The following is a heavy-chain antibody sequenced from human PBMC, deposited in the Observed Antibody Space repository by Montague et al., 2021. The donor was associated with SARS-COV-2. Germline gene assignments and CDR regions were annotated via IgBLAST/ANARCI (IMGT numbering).Heavy chain of an antibody. Sequence: SETLSLTCSVSGGSVSRGSHYWGWIRQPPGKGLEWIGYIFYSGRTSYNPSLKSRVTISTDTSKNQLSLKVNSVTAADTAVYYCVRDHPYGGPRGAYDIWGQGTVVTVSS. CDR1: GGSVSRGSHY. J-gene: IGHJ3*02. CDR3: VRDHPYGGPRGAYDI. V-gene: IGHV4-61*01. D-gene: IGHD4-23*01. CDR2: IFYSGRT.